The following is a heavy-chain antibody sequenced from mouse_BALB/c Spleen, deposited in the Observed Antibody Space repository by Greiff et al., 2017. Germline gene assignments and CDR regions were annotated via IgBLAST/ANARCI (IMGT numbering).Heavy chain of an antibody. CDR2: LNPSNGGT. Sequence: DVKLVESGPELVKPGASVSIPCKASGYTFTDYNMDWVKQSHGKSLEWIGDLNPSNGGTIYNHKFKGKATLTVDKSSSTAYMELRSLTSEDTAVYYCARGDCDRMQKELYAMDYWGQGTSVTVSS. J-gene: IGHJ4*01. V-gene: IGHV1-18*01. CDR1: GYTFTDYN. D-gene: IGHD2-4*01. CDR3: ARGDCDRMQKELYAMDY.